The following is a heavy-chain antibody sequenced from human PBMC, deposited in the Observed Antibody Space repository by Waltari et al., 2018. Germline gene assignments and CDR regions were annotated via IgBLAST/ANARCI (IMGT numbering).Heavy chain of an antibody. CDR2: IYTSGST. CDR3: ARGRSLGELSSYFDY. V-gene: IGHV4-4*07. D-gene: IGHD3-16*02. J-gene: IGHJ4*02. Sequence: QVQLQESGPGLVKPSETLSLTCTVSGGSISSYYWSWIRQPAGKGLEGIGRIYTSGSTNYNPSLKSRVTMSVDTSKNQFSLKLSSVTAADTAVYYCARGRSLGELSSYFDYWGQGTLVTVSS. CDR1: GGSISSYY.